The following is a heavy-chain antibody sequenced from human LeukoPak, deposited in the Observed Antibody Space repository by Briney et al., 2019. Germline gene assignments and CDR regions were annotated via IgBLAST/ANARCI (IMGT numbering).Heavy chain of an antibody. CDR1: GFTFSSYG. D-gene: IGHD6-13*01. CDR2: ISYDGSNK. CDR3: ARDRAAALFDY. Sequence: GGSLRLSCAASGFTFSSYGMHWVRQAPGKGLEWVAVISYDGSNKYYADSVKGRFTISRDNSKNTLYLQMNSLRAEDTAVYYCARDRAAALFDYWGQGTLVTVSS. J-gene: IGHJ4*02. V-gene: IGHV3-30*03.